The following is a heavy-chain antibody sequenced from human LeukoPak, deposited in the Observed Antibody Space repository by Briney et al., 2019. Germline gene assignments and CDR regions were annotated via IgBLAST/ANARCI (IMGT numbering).Heavy chain of an antibody. Sequence: SETLSLTCAVYGGSFSGYYWSWIRQPPGKGLEWIGEINHSGSTNYNPSLKSRVTISVDTSKNQFSLKLSSVTAADTAVYYCARSEEFGDEFRPPNHGMDVWGQGTTVTVSS. CDR2: INHSGST. CDR3: ARSEEFGDEFRPPNHGMDV. CDR1: GGSFSGYY. V-gene: IGHV4-34*01. D-gene: IGHD3-10*01. J-gene: IGHJ6*02.